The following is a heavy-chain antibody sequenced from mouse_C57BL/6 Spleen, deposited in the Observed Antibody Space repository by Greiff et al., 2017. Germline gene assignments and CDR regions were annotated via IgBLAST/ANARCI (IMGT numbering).Heavy chain of an antibody. J-gene: IGHJ2*01. D-gene: IGHD4-1*01. V-gene: IGHV1-52*01. CDR2: IDPSDSET. Sequence: QVQLKQPGAELVRPGSSVKLSCKASGYTFTSYWMHWVKQRPIQGLEWIGNIDPSDSETHYNQKFKDKATLTVDKSSSTAYMQLSSLTSEDSAVYYCARRRTGTGIDYWGQGTTLTVSS. CDR3: ARRRTGTGIDY. CDR1: GYTFTSYW.